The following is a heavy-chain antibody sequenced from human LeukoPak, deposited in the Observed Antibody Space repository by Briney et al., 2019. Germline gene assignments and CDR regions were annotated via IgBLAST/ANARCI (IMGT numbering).Heavy chain of an antibody. CDR3: ARASYDSSGYYYVDY. CDR2: IYHSGST. CDR1: GGSISSGGYS. J-gene: IGHJ4*02. Sequence: SETLSLTCAVSGGSISSGGYSWSWIRQPPGKGLEWIGYIYHSGSTYYNPSLKSRVTISVDRSKNQFSLKLSSVTAADTAVYYCARASYDSSGYYYVDYWGQGTLVTVSS. D-gene: IGHD3-22*01. V-gene: IGHV4-30-2*01.